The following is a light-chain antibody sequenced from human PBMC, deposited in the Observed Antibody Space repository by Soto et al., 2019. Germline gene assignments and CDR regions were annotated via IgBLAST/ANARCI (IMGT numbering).Light chain of an antibody. CDR1: NGDVGSYNR. Sequence: QSVLTQPASVSGSPGQSITISCTGTNGDVGSYNRVSWYQQPPGTAPKLIIYDVNNRPSGVSYRFSGSKSGNTASLTISGLQAEDEADYYCNSYTTSETYVFGTGTKVTVL. V-gene: IGLV2-18*02. CDR2: DVN. J-gene: IGLJ1*01. CDR3: NSYTTSETYV.